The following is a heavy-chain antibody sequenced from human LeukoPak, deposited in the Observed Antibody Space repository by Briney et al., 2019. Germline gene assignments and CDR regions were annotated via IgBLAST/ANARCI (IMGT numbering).Heavy chain of an antibody. V-gene: IGHV4-59*01. J-gene: IGHJ6*03. CDR3: ARQDYYYYKDV. Sequence: SETLSLTCTVSGGSISSYYWSWIRQPPGKGLEWIGYIYYSGSTNYNPSLKSRVTISVDTSKNQFSLKLSSVTAADTAVYYCARQDYYYYKDVWGKGTTVTVSS. CDR1: GGSISSYY. CDR2: IYYSGST.